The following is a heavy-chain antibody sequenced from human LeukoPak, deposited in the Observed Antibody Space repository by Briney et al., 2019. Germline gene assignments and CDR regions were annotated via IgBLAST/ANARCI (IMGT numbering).Heavy chain of an antibody. V-gene: IGHV1-2*02. D-gene: IGHD1-26*01. CDR1: GYTFTGYY. J-gene: IGHJ2*01. CDR2: INPNSGGT. CDR3: ARDGAIVGANWYFDL. Sequence: GASVKVSCKASGYTFTGYYMHWVRQARGQGLEWRGWINPNSGGTNYAQKFQGRVTMTRDTSTSTVYMELSSLRSEDTAVYYCARDGAIVGANWYFDLWGRGTLVTVSS.